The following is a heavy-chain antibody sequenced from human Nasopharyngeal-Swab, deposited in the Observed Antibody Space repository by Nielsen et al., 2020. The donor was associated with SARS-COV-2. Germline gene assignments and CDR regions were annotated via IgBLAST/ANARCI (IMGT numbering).Heavy chain of an antibody. CDR3: AHGRPPDTPEDAFDI. Sequence: SGPTLVKPTQTLTLTCTFSGFSLSTSGVGVGWIRQPPGKALEWLALIYWNDDKRYSPSLKSRLTITKDTSKNQVVLTMTNMDPVDTATYYCAHGRPPDTPEDAFDIWGQGTMVTVSS. CDR2: IYWNDDK. J-gene: IGHJ3*02. D-gene: IGHD5-18*01. CDR1: GFSLSTSGVG. V-gene: IGHV2-5*01.